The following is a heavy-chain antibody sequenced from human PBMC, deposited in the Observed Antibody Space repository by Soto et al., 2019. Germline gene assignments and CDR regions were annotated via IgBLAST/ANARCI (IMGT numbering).Heavy chain of an antibody. V-gene: IGHV1-24*01. CDR3: ATAHRIVGATISSDYYYGMDV. CDR1: GYTLTELS. Sequence: ASAKVSCKVSGYTLTELSMHWVRQAPGKGLEWMGGFDPEDGETIYAQKFQGRVTMTEDTSTDTAYMELSSLRSEDTAVYYCATAHRIVGATISSDYYYGMDVWGQGTTVTVSS. D-gene: IGHD1-26*01. CDR2: FDPEDGET. J-gene: IGHJ6*02.